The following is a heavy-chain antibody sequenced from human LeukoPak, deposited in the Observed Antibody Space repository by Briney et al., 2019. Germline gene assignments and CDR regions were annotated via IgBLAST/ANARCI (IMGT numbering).Heavy chain of an antibody. D-gene: IGHD6-19*01. CDR2: IYPGDSDT. Sequence: GESLKISCKGSGYSFTSYWIGWVRQMPGKGLEWMGIIYPGDSDTRYSPSFQGQVTISADKSISTAYLQWSSLKASDTAMYYCARRGGGQWLVQWDFDYWGQGTLVTVSS. V-gene: IGHV5-51*01. CDR3: ARRGGGQWLVQWDFDY. CDR1: GYSFTSYW. J-gene: IGHJ4*02.